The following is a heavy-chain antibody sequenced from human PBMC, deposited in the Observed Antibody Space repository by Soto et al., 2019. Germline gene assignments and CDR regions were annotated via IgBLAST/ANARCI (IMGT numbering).Heavy chain of an antibody. D-gene: IGHD6-25*01. J-gene: IGHJ4*02. CDR3: AKERSRIAAKGEVFY. CDR2: SSGRGGST. Sequence: EVQLLESGGGLVPPGGSLRLSCAASGFTFSSYAMSWVRQAPGKGLEWVSASSGRGGSTYYADSVKGRFTISRDNSKSTRYLQMNSLRAEDTAVYYCAKERSRIAAKGEVFYWGQGTLVTVSS. CDR1: GFTFSSYA. V-gene: IGHV3-23*01.